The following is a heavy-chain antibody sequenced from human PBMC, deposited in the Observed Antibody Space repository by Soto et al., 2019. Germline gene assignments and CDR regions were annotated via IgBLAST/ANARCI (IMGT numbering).Heavy chain of an antibody. V-gene: IGHV3-30*18. CDR1: GFTFSSYG. D-gene: IGHD2-15*01. CDR3: AKPRGCSGGSCYRNYYYYYGMDV. Sequence: GGSLRLSCAASGFTFSSYGMHWVRQAPGKGLEWVAVISYDGSNKYYADSVKGRFTISRDNSKNTLYLQMNSLRAEDTAVYYCAKPRGCSGGSCYRNYYYYYGMDVWGQGTTVTVSS. J-gene: IGHJ6*02. CDR2: ISYDGSNK.